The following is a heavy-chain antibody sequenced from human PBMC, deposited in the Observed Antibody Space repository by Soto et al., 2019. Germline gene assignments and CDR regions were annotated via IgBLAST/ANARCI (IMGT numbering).Heavy chain of an antibody. CDR1: GGSIVSGDYY. D-gene: IGHD2-15*01. Sequence: PSETLCLTYTVAGGSIVSGDYYWSWIRQPPGKGLEWIGYIYDSGSTYYNPSLKSRVTISVDTSKNQFSLKLSSVTAADTAVYYCARSPVGYCSGGSCYSGYWFDPWGQGTLVTVSS. J-gene: IGHJ5*02. CDR2: IYDSGST. CDR3: ARSPVGYCSGGSCYSGYWFDP. V-gene: IGHV4-30-4*01.